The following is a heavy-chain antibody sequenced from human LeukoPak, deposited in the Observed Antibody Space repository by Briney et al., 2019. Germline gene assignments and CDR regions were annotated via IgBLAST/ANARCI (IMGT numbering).Heavy chain of an antibody. CDR1: GYSISSGYY. V-gene: IGHV4-38-2*02. D-gene: IGHD3-10*01. CDR2: IYYSGST. Sequence: SETLSLTCTVSGYSISSGYYWGWIRQPPGKGLGWIGYIYYSGSTYYNPSLKSRVTISVDTSKNQFSLKLSSVTAADTAVYYCARAPGRSYGLYWVDPWGQGTLVTVSS. J-gene: IGHJ5*02. CDR3: ARAPGRSYGLYWVDP.